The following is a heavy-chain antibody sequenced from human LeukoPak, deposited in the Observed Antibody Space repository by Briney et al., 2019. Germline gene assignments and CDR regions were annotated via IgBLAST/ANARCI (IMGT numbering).Heavy chain of an antibody. CDR3: ARAHLENTLPSDY. CDR1: GFTVSGNY. J-gene: IGHJ4*02. CDR2: IYSDSST. Sequence: GGSLRLSCAASGFTVSGNYMSWVRQAPGKGLEWVSVIYSDSSTYYADSVKGRFTISRDNSKNTVYLQMNSLRAEDTAVYYCARAHLENTLPSDYWGQGTLVTVSS. D-gene: IGHD3-3*01. V-gene: IGHV3-66*02.